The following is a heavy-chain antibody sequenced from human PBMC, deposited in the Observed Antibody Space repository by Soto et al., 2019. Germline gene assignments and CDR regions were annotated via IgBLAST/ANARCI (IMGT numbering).Heavy chain of an antibody. D-gene: IGHD3-22*01. CDR1: GGSISSGDYY. J-gene: IGHJ4*02. V-gene: IGHV4-30-4*01. Sequence: TSETLSLTCTVSGGSISSGDYYWSWIRQPPGKGLEWIGYIYYSGSTYYNPSLKSRVTISVDTSKNQFSLKLSSVTAADTAVYYCAREAYDSSGYYFDYWGQGTLVTVSS. CDR3: AREAYDSSGYYFDY. CDR2: IYYSGST.